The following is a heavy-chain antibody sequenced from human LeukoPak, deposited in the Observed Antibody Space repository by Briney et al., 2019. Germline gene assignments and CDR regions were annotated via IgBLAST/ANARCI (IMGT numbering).Heavy chain of an antibody. CDR2: IFSDDEK. Sequence: SGPTLVNPTETLTPTCTVSGFSLSNARMGVSWIRQPPGKALEWLAHIFSDDEKSYSTSLKSRLTISKDTSKSQVVLTMTNMDPVDTATYYCARMLSSGWYYFDYWGQGTLVTVSS. CDR1: GFSLSNARMG. J-gene: IGHJ4*02. V-gene: IGHV2-26*01. CDR3: ARMLSSGWYYFDY. D-gene: IGHD6-19*01.